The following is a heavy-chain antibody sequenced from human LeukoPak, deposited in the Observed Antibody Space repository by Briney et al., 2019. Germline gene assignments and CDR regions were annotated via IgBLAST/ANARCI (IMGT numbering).Heavy chain of an antibody. CDR1: GGSFSGYY. Sequence: PSETLSLTCAVYGGSFSGYYWIWIPQPPGKGLEWIGESNHSGSTNYNPYIKSRVTISVDTSKNQFYLKLSSVTAADSAVYYCARKRGIAARIDYWGQGTLVTVSS. D-gene: IGHD6-6*01. CDR2: SNHSGST. J-gene: IGHJ4*02. V-gene: IGHV4-34*01. CDR3: ARKRGIAARIDY.